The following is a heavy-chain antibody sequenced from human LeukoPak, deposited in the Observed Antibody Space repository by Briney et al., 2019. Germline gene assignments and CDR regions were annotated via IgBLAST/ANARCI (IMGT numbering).Heavy chain of an antibody. Sequence: SETLSLTCTVSGGSISSSSYYWVWIRPPPGKGLEWIGSMYGGSTYYNPSLESRVTISIDTSKNQFSLKLSSVTAADTAVYYCARLGWQWLVYAFDIWGQGTMVTVSS. V-gene: IGHV4-39*01. J-gene: IGHJ3*02. D-gene: IGHD6-19*01. CDR3: ARLGWQWLVYAFDI. CDR2: MYGGST. CDR1: GGSISSSSYY.